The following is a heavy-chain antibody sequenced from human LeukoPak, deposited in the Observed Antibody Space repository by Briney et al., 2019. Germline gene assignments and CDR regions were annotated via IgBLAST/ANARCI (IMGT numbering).Heavy chain of an antibody. V-gene: IGHV3-11*01. Sequence: PGGSLRLSCAASGFTFSDYYMSWIRQAPGKGLEWVSYISSSGSTIYYADSVKGRFTISRDNAKNSLYLQMNSRRAEDTAAYYCARDSRFGELSYWGQGPLVTVSS. D-gene: IGHD3-10*01. J-gene: IGHJ1*01. CDR2: ISSSGSTI. CDR3: ARDSRFGELSY. CDR1: GFTFSDYY.